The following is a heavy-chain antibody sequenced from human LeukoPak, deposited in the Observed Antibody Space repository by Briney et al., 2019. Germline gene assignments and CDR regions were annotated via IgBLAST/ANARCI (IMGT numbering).Heavy chain of an antibody. V-gene: IGHV1-8*01. J-gene: IGHJ4*02. CDR3: ATRRGQSKGDYYLEC. CDR1: VYTFTRYA. D-gene: IGHD3-10*01. Sequence: ASVKVSCKASVYTFTRYAINWVRPATGQGLAGMGWINPNSGNTGYAQKFQGRVTMHRDSSISTASLELSRQASHHTTVYDCATRRGQSKGDYYLECWREGTLVSVPS. CDR2: INPNSGNT.